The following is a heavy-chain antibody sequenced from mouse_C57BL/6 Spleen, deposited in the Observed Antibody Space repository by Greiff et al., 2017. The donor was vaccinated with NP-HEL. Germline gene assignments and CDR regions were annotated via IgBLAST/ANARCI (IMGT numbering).Heavy chain of an antibody. CDR1: GYTFTSYW. D-gene: IGHD1-1*01. Sequence: QVQLQQPGAELVRPGTSVKLSCKASGYTFTSYWMHWVKQRPGQGLEWIGVIDPSDSYTNYNQKFKGKATLTVDTSSSTAYMQLSSLTSEDSAVYYCARYTTVAYWYCDVGGTGTTVTVSS. CDR2: IDPSDSYT. J-gene: IGHJ1*03. CDR3: ARYTTVAYWYCDV. V-gene: IGHV1-59*01.